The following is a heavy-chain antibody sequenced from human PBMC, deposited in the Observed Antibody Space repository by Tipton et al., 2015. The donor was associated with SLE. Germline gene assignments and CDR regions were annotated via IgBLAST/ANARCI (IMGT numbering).Heavy chain of an antibody. D-gene: IGHD7-27*01. V-gene: IGHV4-31*03. CDR1: GYSISSDYY. CDR2: IYHTGST. Sequence: TLSLTCTVSGYSISSDYYWGWIRQHPGRGLEWIGHIYHTGSTSYNPSLQSRVSISVDTSKNQFSLNLTSVTAADTAVYFCARDTFLGPFEYWGQGTLVTVSS. CDR3: ARDTFLGPFEY. J-gene: IGHJ4*02.